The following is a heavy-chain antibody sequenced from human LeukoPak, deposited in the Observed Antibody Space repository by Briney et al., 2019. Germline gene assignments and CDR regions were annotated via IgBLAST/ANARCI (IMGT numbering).Heavy chain of an antibody. D-gene: IGHD3-3*01. J-gene: IGHJ5*02. Sequence: SETLSLTCAVYGGSFSGYYWSWIRQPPGKGLEWVGYIYYSGSTNYNPSLKSRVTISVDTSKNQFSLKLSSVTAADTAVYYCARVTTTGYYDFWSGYRHWFDPWGQGTLVTVSS. CDR1: GGSFSGYY. CDR2: IYYSGST. CDR3: ARVTTTGYYDFWSGYRHWFDP. V-gene: IGHV4-59*01.